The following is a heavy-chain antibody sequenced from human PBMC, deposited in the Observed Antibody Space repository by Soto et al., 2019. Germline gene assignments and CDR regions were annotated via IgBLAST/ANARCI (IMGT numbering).Heavy chain of an antibody. CDR2: ITGSGGTT. CDR3: AKGHDSSGYYYVPGTHFDN. V-gene: IGHV3-23*01. D-gene: IGHD3-22*01. CDR1: GFTFNTYV. Sequence: EVQLSESGGDLVQPGGSLRLSCAASGFTFNTYVMSWVRQAPGKGLEWVSTITGSGGTTYSADSVKGRFSISRDNSKNTLYLQMNGLRAEDTAVYYCAKGHDSSGYYYVPGTHFDNWGQGTVVTVSS. J-gene: IGHJ4*02.